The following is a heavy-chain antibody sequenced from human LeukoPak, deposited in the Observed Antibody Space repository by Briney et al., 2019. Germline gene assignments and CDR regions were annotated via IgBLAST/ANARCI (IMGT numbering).Heavy chain of an antibody. J-gene: IGHJ6*03. CDR2: IDHTGTT. V-gene: IGHV4-59*01. CDR1: DDSITIYY. CDR3: ARGRVSSSTWHSTYYYYFYMDV. Sequence: SETLSLTCSVSDDSITIYYWAWIRQPPGKGLEWIGYIDHTGTTNYNPSLNSRVTISRDTSKNHFSLQLSSVTAADTAVYFCARGRVSSSTWHSTYYYYFYMDVWGKGTTVTVSS. D-gene: IGHD4-11*01.